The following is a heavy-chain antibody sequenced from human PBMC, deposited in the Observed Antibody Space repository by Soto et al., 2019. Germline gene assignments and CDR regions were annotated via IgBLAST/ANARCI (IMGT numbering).Heavy chain of an antibody. D-gene: IGHD2-21*01. Sequence: QVQLQESGPGLMKPSGTLSLTCAVSGGSITSNWWSWVRQPPGKGLEWIAEIFHTGSANYNPSLMGRLTISMDKSRSHLSLTLNSVTAADTAVYYCARHIAVSVTRGFDHWGQGTLVTVSS. CDR3: ARHIAVSVTRGFDH. V-gene: IGHV4-4*02. J-gene: IGHJ4*02. CDR2: IFHTGSA. CDR1: GGSITSNW.